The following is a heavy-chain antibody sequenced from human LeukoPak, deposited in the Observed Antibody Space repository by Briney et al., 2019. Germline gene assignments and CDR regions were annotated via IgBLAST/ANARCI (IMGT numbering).Heavy chain of an antibody. Sequence: SETLSLTCTVSGGSISSYYWSWIRQPPGKGREGIVYIYYSGSTNYNPSLKSRGTISVDTSKNQFSLKLSSVTAADTAVYYCARLIRYFDWFPFAYWGQGTLVTVSS. CDR1: GGSISSYY. V-gene: IGHV4-59*08. CDR3: ARLIRYFDWFPFAY. J-gene: IGHJ4*02. D-gene: IGHD3-9*01. CDR2: IYYSGST.